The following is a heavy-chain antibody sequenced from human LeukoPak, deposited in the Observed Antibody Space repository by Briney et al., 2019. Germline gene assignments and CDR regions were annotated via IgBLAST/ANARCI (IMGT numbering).Heavy chain of an antibody. D-gene: IGHD3-22*01. CDR1: GGSISSYY. CDR2: IYTSGST. Sequence: SETLSLTCTVSGGSISSYYWSWIRQPAGKGLEWIGRIYTSGSTNYNPSLKSRVTMSVDTSKNQFSLKLSSVTAADTAVYYCARSAFPSYYYDSSGYYDWFDPWGQGTLVTVSS. V-gene: IGHV4-4*07. J-gene: IGHJ5*02. CDR3: ARSAFPSYYYDSSGYYDWFDP.